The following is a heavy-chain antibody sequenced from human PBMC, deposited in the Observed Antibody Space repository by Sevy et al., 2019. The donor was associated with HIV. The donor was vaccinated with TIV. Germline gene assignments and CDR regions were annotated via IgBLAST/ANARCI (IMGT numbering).Heavy chain of an antibody. CDR2: MNPSSGAT. CDR3: GRAIKVTYCSDSNCRHFDS. D-gene: IGHD2-15*01. J-gene: IGHJ4*02. Sequence: ASVKVSCKASGYTFTDYYIHWVRQAPGQGLEWVGWMNPSSGATLYAQKFKARVTMTRDTSMTTAYMDLTKLESDDTAIYFCGRAIKVTYCSDSNCRHFDSWGQGTLVTVSS. CDR1: GYTFTDYY. V-gene: IGHV1-2*02.